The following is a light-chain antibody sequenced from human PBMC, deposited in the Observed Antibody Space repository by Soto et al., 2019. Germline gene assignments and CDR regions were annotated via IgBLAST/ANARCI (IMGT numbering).Light chain of an antibody. J-gene: IGKJ4*01. CDR3: QQYNKWPLS. V-gene: IGKV3-15*01. Sequence: EIVMTQSPDTLSVSPGERATLSCRASQSIRGSLAWYQQKPGQAPRLLIYDASTGATGIPDRFSASGSGTEFTLTISSLQSEDFAVYYCQQYNKWPLSFGGGTNVELK. CDR2: DAS. CDR1: QSIRGS.